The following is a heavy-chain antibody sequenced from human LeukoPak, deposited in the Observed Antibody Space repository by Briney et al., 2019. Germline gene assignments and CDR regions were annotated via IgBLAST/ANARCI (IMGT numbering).Heavy chain of an antibody. D-gene: IGHD5-24*01. CDR2: ISTSSTYM. Sequence: GGSLRLSCAASGFTFSSCGMNWVRQAPGKGLEWVSSISTSSTYMSYTDSVKGRFTISRDNAKNSLYLQMNSLRAEDTAVYYCARSLGGGVEMATVRLFDYWGEGTLATVSS. J-gene: IGHJ4*02. CDR3: ARSLGGGVEMATVRLFDY. V-gene: IGHV3-21*06. CDR1: GFTFSSCG.